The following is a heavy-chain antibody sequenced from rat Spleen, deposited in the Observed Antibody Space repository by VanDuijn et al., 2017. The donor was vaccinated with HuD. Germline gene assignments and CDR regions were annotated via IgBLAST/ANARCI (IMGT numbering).Heavy chain of an antibody. V-gene: IGHV5-29*01. CDR2: ISHDGSIT. D-gene: IGHD1-9*01. CDR1: GFTFSDYG. Sequence: EVQLVESGGGLVQPGRSLKLSCAASGFTFSDYGVAWVRQAPTTGLEWVATISHDGSITYYRDSVKGRFTISRDNAKSTLYLQMDSLRVEDTASYYCARRHYGYTDYFDYWGQGVMVTVSS. J-gene: IGHJ2*01. CDR3: ARRHYGYTDYFDY.